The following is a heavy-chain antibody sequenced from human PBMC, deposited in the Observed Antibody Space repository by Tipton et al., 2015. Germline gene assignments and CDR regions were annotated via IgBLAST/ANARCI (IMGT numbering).Heavy chain of an antibody. J-gene: IGHJ6*02. CDR2: ISPKTGGT. Sequence: QLVQSGAEVKKPGASVKVSCKASGYTFTDFYMHWVRQAPGQGLEWMGWISPKTGGTNYAQQFQGRVTMTRDTSISTAFMELRWLRSDDTAMYYCARVDSVTYTSMDVWGQGTTVTVSS. CDR1: GYTFTDFY. CDR3: ARVDSVTYTSMDV. V-gene: IGHV1-2*02. D-gene: IGHD5/OR15-5a*01.